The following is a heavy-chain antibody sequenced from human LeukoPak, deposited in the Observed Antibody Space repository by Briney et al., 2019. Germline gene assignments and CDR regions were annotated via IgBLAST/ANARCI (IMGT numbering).Heavy chain of an antibody. CDR2: INPSGGST. CDR3: AREKRSGDFDY. Sequence: ASVKVSCKASGYTFTGYYMHWVRQAPGQGLEWMGIINPSGGSTSYAQKFQGRVAMTRDTSTSTVYMELSSLRSEDTAVYYCAREKRSGDFDYWGQGTLVTVSS. J-gene: IGHJ4*02. D-gene: IGHD3-3*01. CDR1: GYTFTGYY. V-gene: IGHV1-46*01.